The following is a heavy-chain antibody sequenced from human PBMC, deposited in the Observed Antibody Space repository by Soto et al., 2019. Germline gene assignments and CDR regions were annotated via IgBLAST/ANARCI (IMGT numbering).Heavy chain of an antibody. CDR3: ARDGSSSGWGVYYYYGMDV. V-gene: IGHV1-3*01. Sequence: SVKVSCKASGYTFTSYAMHWVRQAPGQRLEWMGWINAGNGNTKYSQKFRGRVTITRDTSASTAYMELSSLRSEDTAVYYCARDGSSSGWGVYYYYGMDVWGQGTTVTV. J-gene: IGHJ6*02. D-gene: IGHD6-19*01. CDR1: GYTFTSYA. CDR2: INAGNGNT.